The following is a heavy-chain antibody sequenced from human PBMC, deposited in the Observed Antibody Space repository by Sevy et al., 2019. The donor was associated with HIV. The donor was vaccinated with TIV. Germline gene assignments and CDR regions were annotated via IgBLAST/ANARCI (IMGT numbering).Heavy chain of an antibody. CDR2: IYNNIGST. D-gene: IGHD2-2*01. Sequence: SETLSLTCSVSDDSITSYYWSWIRQPPGKGLEWIGYIYNNIGSTSYNPSLTSRVTISVDTSKNQFSLKLTSVTAADTAVYYCARGAVVIGTAATPVLDFWGLGSLVTVSS. V-gene: IGHV4-59*08. CDR1: DDSITSYY. CDR3: ARGAVVIGTAATPVLDF. J-gene: IGHJ4*02.